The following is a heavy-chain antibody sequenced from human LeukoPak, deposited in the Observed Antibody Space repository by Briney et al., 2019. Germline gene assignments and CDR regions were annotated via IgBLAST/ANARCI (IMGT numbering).Heavy chain of an antibody. D-gene: IGHD4-23*01. CDR1: GFTFSSYG. V-gene: IGHV3-30*18. J-gene: IGHJ4*02. CDR2: ISYDGSNK. CDR3: AKDRMTTVAWAQDY. Sequence: PGGSLRLSCAASGFTFSSYGMHWVRQAPGKGLEWVAVISYDGSNKYYADSVKGRFTISRDNSKNTLYLQMNSLRAEDTAVYYCAKDRMTTVAWAQDYWGQGTLVTVSS.